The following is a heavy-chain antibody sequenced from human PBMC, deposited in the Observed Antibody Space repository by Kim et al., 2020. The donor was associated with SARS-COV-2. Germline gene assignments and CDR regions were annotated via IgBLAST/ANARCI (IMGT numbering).Heavy chain of an antibody. Sequence: ASVKVSCKASGYTFTGYYMHWVRQAPGQGLEWMGWINPNSGGTNYAQKFQGRVTMTRDTSISTAYMELSRLRSDDTAVYYCARDLGDTAMAYYYYGMDVWGQGTTVTVSS. J-gene: IGHJ6*02. V-gene: IGHV1-2*02. D-gene: IGHD5-18*01. CDR2: INPNSGGT. CDR1: GYTFTGYY. CDR3: ARDLGDTAMAYYYYGMDV.